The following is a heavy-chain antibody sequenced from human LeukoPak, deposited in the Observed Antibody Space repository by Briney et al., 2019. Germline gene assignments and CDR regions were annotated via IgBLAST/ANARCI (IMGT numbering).Heavy chain of an antibody. Sequence: SGTLSLTCTVSGGSISSSLYDWAWIRQPPGKGLEWIGTIYYSGSTFYNPSLKSRLTISVDTSKNQFSLDLSSVTAADTAVYYCAGVGNNQIDYWGQGTLVTVSS. J-gene: IGHJ4*02. CDR2: IYYSGST. CDR1: GGSISSSLYD. CDR3: AGVGNNQIDY. D-gene: IGHD1/OR15-1a*01. V-gene: IGHV4-39*01.